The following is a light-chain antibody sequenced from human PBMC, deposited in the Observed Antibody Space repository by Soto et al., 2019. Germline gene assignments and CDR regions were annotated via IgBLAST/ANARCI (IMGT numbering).Light chain of an antibody. J-gene: IGKJ2*01. CDR2: DIS. CDR1: QSVSSN. CDR3: QQYNNWPPYT. Sequence: ETVMTQSPATLSVSPGERATLSCRASQSVSSNLAWYQQKPGQPPRLLIYDISTRATGIPTRFSGSGSGTEFTLTISSLQSEDFAVYYCQQYNNWPPYTFGQGTKVDIK. V-gene: IGKV3D-15*01.